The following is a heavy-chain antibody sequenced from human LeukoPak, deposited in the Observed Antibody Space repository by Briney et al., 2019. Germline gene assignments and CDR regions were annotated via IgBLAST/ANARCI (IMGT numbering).Heavy chain of an antibody. CDR3: ARQIVSSSWSHPGNWFDP. CDR2: IYYSGST. Sequence: SETLSLTCTVSGGSISSYYWSWIRQPPGKGLEWIGYIYYSGSTNYNPSLKSRVTISVDTSKNQFSLKLSSVTAADTAVYYCARQIVSSSWSHPGNWFDPWAREPWSPSPQ. V-gene: IGHV4-59*08. D-gene: IGHD6-13*01. CDR1: GGSISSYY. J-gene: IGHJ5*02.